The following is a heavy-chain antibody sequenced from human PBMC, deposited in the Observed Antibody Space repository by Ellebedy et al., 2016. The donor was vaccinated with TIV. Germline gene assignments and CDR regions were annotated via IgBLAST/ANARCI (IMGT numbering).Heavy chain of an antibody. CDR1: GFTIIDYD. D-gene: IGHD3-10*01. Sequence: GESLKISCAASGFTIIDYDMDWVRQAPGKGLEWVATIGYDGSKEFFADSVKGRFTISRDTSKNTVSLQMSSLRAEDTAVYYCATGPMVRGDILRKETPNPHFDYWGQGTLVTVSS. J-gene: IGHJ4*02. CDR2: IGYDGSKE. CDR3: ATGPMVRGDILRKETPNPHFDY. V-gene: IGHV3-33*08.